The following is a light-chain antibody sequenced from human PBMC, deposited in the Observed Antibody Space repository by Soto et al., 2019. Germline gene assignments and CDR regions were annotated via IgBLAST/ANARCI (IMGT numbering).Light chain of an antibody. J-gene: IGKJ3*01. Sequence: ESVLTQSPGTLSLSPGERATLSCRASQSVSSNYLAWYQQKPGHAPRLLIYGASSRATGIPDRFSGSGSGTDFTLTISRLEPEDFAVYYCQQYGSTPPFTFGPGTKVDI. V-gene: IGKV3-20*01. CDR1: QSVSSNY. CDR3: QQYGSTPPFT. CDR2: GAS.